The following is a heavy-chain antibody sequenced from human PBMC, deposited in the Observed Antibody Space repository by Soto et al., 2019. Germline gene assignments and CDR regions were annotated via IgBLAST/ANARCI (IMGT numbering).Heavy chain of an antibody. CDR3: ARVRVVGATRLYYHYGLDV. CDR2: VIPIFGTS. J-gene: IGHJ6*02. D-gene: IGHD1-26*01. Sequence: SVQVSCKASGGTISADAIGWVRQAPGQGLEWMGGVIPIFGTSTYAQNFQGRVTITADESTSTAYMELSRLRSEDTAVYYCARVRVVGATRLYYHYGLDVWGQGTTVTVSS. V-gene: IGHV1-69*13. CDR1: GGTISADA.